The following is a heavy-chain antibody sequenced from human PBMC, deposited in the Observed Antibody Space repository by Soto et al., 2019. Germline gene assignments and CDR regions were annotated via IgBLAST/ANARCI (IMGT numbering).Heavy chain of an antibody. CDR2: INAGNGNT. D-gene: IGHD2-2*01. CDR3: ARSCSSTSCYAGRFDY. V-gene: IGHV1-3*01. Sequence: ASVKVSCKASGYTFTSYAMHWVRQAPGQRLEWMGWINAGNGNTKYSQKFQGRVTITRDTSASTAYMELSSLRSEDTAVYHCARSCSSTSCYAGRFDYWGQGTLVTVSS. CDR1: GYTFTSYA. J-gene: IGHJ4*02.